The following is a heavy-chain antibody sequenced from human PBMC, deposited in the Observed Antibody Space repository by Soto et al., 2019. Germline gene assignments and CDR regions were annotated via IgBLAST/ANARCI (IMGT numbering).Heavy chain of an antibody. CDR2: ISGSGGST. CDR3: ATFPPSYCSGGSCYVDY. D-gene: IGHD2-15*01. J-gene: IGHJ4*02. V-gene: IGHV3-23*01. CDR1: GFTFSSYA. Sequence: GSLRLSCAASGFTFSSYAMSWVRQAPGKGLEWVSAISGSGGSTYYADSVKGRFTISRDNSKNTLYLQMNSLRAEDTAVYYCATFPPSYCSGGSCYVDYWGQGTLVTVSS.